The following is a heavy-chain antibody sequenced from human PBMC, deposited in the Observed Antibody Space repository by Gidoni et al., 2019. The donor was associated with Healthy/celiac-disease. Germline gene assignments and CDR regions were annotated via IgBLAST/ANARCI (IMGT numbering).Heavy chain of an antibody. CDR2: ISYDGSNK. Sequence: QVQLVESGGGVVQPGRSLSLSCAASGFTFSSYGMHWVRQAPGKGLEWVAVISYDGSNKYYADSVKGRFTISRDNSKNTLYLQMNSLRAEDTAVYYCAKEQYYGMDVWGQGTTVTVSS. J-gene: IGHJ6*02. CDR3: AKEQYYGMDV. CDR1: GFTFSSYG. V-gene: IGHV3-30*18.